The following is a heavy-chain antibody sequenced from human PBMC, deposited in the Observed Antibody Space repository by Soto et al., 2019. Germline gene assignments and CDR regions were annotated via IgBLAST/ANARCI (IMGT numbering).Heavy chain of an antibody. CDR2: INSDGSVS. Sequence: EVKLVESGGGLVQPGGSLRLSCAASGFTFSNYWMYWVRQAPGQGLVWVSRINSDGSVSRYADSVKGRLTISRDNVKNTLYLQMNSLKVEDTAVYYCARGDCVGGSCYSLAGSCYYYMDVWGKGTMVTVFS. J-gene: IGHJ6*03. D-gene: IGHD2-15*01. CDR1: GFTFSNYW. CDR3: ARGDCVGGSCYSLAGSCYYYMDV. V-gene: IGHV3-74*01.